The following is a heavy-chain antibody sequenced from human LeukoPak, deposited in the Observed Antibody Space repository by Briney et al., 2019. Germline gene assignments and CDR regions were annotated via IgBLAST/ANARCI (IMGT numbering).Heavy chain of an antibody. CDR1: GGSISSYY. CDR2: IYTSGST. D-gene: IGHD3-3*01. Sequence: SETLSLTCTVSGGSISSYYWSWIRQPAGKGLEWIGRIYTSGSTNYNPSLKSRVTMSVDTSKNQFSLKLSSVTAADTAVYYCARTTIFGVVIIFDYWGQGTLVTVSS. J-gene: IGHJ4*02. CDR3: ARTTIFGVVIIFDY. V-gene: IGHV4-4*07.